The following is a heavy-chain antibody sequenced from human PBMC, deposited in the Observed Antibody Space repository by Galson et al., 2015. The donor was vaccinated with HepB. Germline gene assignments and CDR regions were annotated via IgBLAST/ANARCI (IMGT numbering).Heavy chain of an antibody. Sequence: SLRLSCAASGFTFSNNWMHWVRQAPGKGLVWVSRIDSDGTGTRYADSVKGRFTISRDNARNTLHLQMDSLRADDTAVYYCARDGGAWYFDSWGQGTLVTVSP. CDR2: IDSDGTGT. D-gene: IGHD3-10*01. J-gene: IGHJ4*02. CDR3: ARDGGAWYFDS. V-gene: IGHV3-74*01. CDR1: GFTFSNNW.